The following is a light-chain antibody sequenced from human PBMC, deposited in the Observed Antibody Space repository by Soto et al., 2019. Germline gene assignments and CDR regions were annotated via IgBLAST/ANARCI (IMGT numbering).Light chain of an antibody. V-gene: IGKV3-15*01. Sequence: EIVMTQAPATLPVSPGERATLSCSASQSVSSNLAWYQQKPGQAPRLLIYGASTRATDIPARFSGSGSGTEFTLTISSLQSEDFAVYYCQQYNNWYTFGQGTKLEIK. CDR1: QSVSSN. J-gene: IGKJ2*01. CDR3: QQYNNWYT. CDR2: GAS.